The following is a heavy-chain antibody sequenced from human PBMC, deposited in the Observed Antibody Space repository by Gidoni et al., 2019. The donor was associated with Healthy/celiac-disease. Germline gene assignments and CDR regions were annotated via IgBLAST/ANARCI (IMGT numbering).Heavy chain of an antibody. CDR3: AKLGPFWDYYDSSGYYYNVGY. D-gene: IGHD3-22*01. V-gene: IGHV3-30*18. CDR2: ISYDGSNK. CDR1: GFTFSSYG. J-gene: IGHJ4*02. Sequence: QVQLVESGGGVVQPGRSLRLSCAASGFTFSSYGMHWVRQAPGKGLEWVAVISYDGSNKYYADSVKGRFTISRDNSKNTLYLQMNSLRAEDTAVYYCAKLGPFWDYYDSSGYYYNVGYWGQGTLVTVSS.